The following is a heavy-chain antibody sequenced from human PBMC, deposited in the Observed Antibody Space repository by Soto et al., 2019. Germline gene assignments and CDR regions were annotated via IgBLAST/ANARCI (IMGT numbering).Heavy chain of an antibody. CDR2: ISYDGSNK. D-gene: IGHD6-13*01. Sequence: QVQLVESGGGVVQPGRSLRLSCAASGFTFSSYGMHWVRQAPGKGLEWVAVISYDGSNKYYADSVKGRFTISRDNSKNTLYLQMNSLRAEDTAVYYCAKDHQQLVIYYYGMDVWGQGTTVTVSS. CDR3: AKDHQQLVIYYYGMDV. J-gene: IGHJ6*02. V-gene: IGHV3-30*18. CDR1: GFTFSSYG.